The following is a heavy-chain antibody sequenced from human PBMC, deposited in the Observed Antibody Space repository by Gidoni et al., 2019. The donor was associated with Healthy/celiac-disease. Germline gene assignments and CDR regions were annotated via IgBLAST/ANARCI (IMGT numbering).Heavy chain of an antibody. CDR2: FNPNSGCS. CDR1: GYTCTGYY. Sequence: QVQLVKSGAEVKKPGASVKVSCKASGYTCTGYYMHWVRQAPGQVLEWMGWFNPNSGCSHYAQKFQGRVPMPSDTSISTAYMELSRLRSDDTAVYYCAKSKIAVAGTPDYWGQGTLVTVSS. J-gene: IGHJ4*02. CDR3: AKSKIAVAGTPDY. V-gene: IGHV1-2*02. D-gene: IGHD6-19*01.